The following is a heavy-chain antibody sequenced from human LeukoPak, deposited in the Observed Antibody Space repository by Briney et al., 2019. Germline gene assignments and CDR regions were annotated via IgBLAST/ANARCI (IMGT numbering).Heavy chain of an antibody. J-gene: IGHJ4*02. V-gene: IGHV6-1*01. CDR1: GDSVSSNSAA. CDR3: ARNLVRGVIRWYFDY. Sequence: SQTLSLTCAISGDSVSSNSAAWNWIRQSPSRGLEWLGRTYHRSKWYNDYAVSVQSRITINPDTSKNQFSLQLNSVTPEDTAVYYCARNLVRGVIRWYFDYWGQGTLVTVSS. D-gene: IGHD3-10*01. CDR2: TYHRSKWYN.